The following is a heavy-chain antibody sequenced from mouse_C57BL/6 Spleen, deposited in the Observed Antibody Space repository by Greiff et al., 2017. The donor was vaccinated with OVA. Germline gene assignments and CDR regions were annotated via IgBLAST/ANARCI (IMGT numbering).Heavy chain of an antibody. V-gene: IGHV1-50*01. Sequence: VQLQESGAELVKPGASVKLSCKASGYTFTSYWMQWVKQRPGQGLEWIGEIDPSDSYTNYNQKFKGKATLTVDTSSSTAYMQLSSLTSEDSAVYYCARGGNYYGSRNFDVWGTGTTVTVSS. CDR2: IDPSDSYT. CDR1: GYTFTSYW. D-gene: IGHD1-1*01. J-gene: IGHJ1*03. CDR3: ARGGNYYGSRNFDV.